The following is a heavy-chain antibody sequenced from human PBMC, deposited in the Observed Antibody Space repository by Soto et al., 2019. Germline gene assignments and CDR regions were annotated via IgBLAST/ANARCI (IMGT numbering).Heavy chain of an antibody. CDR1: GGSISSSSYY. Sequence: ETLSLTCTVSGGSISSSSYYWGWIRQPPGKGLEWIGSIYYSGSTYYNPSLKSRVTISVDTSKNQFPLKLSSVTAADTAVYYCARRSRGSGTRIYYYYGMDVWGQGTTVTVSS. CDR3: ARRSRGSGTRIYYYYGMDV. CDR2: IYYSGST. J-gene: IGHJ6*02. V-gene: IGHV4-39*01. D-gene: IGHD3-10*01.